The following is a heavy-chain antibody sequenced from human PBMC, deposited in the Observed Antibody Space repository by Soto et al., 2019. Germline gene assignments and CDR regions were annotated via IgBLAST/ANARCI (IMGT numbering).Heavy chain of an antibody. CDR3: ARDQLEGNWFDP. V-gene: IGHV4-30-2*01. D-gene: IGHD1-1*01. CDR1: GGSISSGSYS. J-gene: IGHJ5*02. Sequence: QLQLQESGSGLVRPSQTLSLTCAVSGGSISSGSYSWNWIRQPPGKGLEWIGYIYHSGSTLYNPSPKTRVTISVDKSTNQCSLKLSSVTAADTAVYYCARDQLEGNWFDPWGQGTLVTVSS. CDR2: IYHSGST.